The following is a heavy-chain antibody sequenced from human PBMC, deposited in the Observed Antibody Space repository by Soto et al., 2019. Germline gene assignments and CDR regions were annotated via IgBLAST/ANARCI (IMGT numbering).Heavy chain of an antibody. CDR3: ERVRAYRSGGSGYGYYYYYGIDV. CDR2: INHSGST. Sequence: SETLSLTCAVYGGSFSGYYWSWIRQPPGKGLEWIGEINHSGSTNYNPSLKSRVTISVDTSKNQFSLKLSSVTAADTAVYYCERVRAYRSGGSGYGYYYYYGIDVFRRETTGTFAS. CDR1: GGSFSGYY. D-gene: IGHD2-15*01. V-gene: IGHV4-34*01. J-gene: IGHJ6*02.